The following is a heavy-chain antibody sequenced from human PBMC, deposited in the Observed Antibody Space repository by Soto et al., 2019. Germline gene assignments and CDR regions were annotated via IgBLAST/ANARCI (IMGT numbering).Heavy chain of an antibody. V-gene: IGHV3-21*01. Sequence: AGGSLRLSCAASGFTFRSYSMNWVRQTPGKALEWVSSISSAGSSKHYADSVKGRFTISRDNARNSLYLEMNSLRAEDTALYYCASPVDTTMADSYGYYYFYGMDVWGQGTTVTVSS. J-gene: IGHJ6*02. D-gene: IGHD5-18*01. CDR3: ASPVDTTMADSYGYYYFYGMDV. CDR2: ISSAGSSK. CDR1: GFTFRSYS.